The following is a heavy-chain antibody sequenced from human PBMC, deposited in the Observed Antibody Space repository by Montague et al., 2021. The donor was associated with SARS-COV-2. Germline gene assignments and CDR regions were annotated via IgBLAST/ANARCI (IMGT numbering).Heavy chain of an antibody. CDR3: ARLKRYFDSSGSPSAFDF. CDR1: GGSITNNIDY. Sequence: SETLSLTCTLSGGSITNNIDYWAWIRQPPGKGLEWIGCIYYTGNTYYNPSLKSRVTISVVTSKNHFTLKLSSVTAAETAVYYCARLKRYFDSSGSPSAFDFWGQGTKVTVSS. V-gene: IGHV4-39*02. D-gene: IGHD3-22*01. J-gene: IGHJ3*01. CDR2: IYYTGNT.